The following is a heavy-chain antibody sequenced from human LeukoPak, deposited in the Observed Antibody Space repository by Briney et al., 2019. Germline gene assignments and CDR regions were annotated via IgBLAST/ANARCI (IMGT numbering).Heavy chain of an antibody. Sequence: GGSLRLSCSASGFTFSNAWMSWVRQAPGEGLEWVGRIKSKTAGGTTDYAAPLKGRFTISRDDSKNTLYLQMNSLKTEDTAVYYCTTVYGYWGQGTLVTVSS. V-gene: IGHV3-15*01. CDR3: TTVYGY. CDR2: IKSKTAGGTT. CDR1: GFTFSNAW. J-gene: IGHJ4*02. D-gene: IGHD2/OR15-2a*01.